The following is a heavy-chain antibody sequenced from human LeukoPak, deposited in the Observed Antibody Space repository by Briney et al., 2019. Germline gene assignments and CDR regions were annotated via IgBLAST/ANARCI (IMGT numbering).Heavy chain of an antibody. CDR2: IYYSGST. J-gene: IGHJ4*02. CDR3: ARVLVGATGCFDY. CDR1: GGSFSSGDYY. Sequence: SQTLSLTCTVSGGSFSSGDYYWGWIRQPPGKGLEWIGYIYYSGSTYYNPSLKSRVTISVDTTTNQFSLKLSSVPAADTAVYYCARVLVGATGCFDYWGQGTLVTVSS. V-gene: IGHV4-30-4*08. D-gene: IGHD1-26*01.